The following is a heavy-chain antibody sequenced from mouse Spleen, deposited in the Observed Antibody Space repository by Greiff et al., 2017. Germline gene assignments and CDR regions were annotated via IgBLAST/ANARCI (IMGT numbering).Heavy chain of an antibody. CDR3: ARHGQDYFDY. Sequence: EVKLVESGGGLVKLGGSLKLSCAASGFTFSSYAMSWVRQTPEKRLEWVATISSGGGNTYYPDSVKGRFTISRDNAKNTLYLQMSSLKSEDTAMYYCARHGQDYFDYWGQGTTLTVSS. D-gene: IGHD3-3*01. V-gene: IGHV5-9*04. CDR1: GFTFSSYA. J-gene: IGHJ2*01. CDR2: ISSGGGNT.